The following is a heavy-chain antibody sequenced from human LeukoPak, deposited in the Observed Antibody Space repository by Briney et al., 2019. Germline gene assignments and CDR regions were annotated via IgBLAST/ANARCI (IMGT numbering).Heavy chain of an antibody. J-gene: IGHJ4*02. Sequence: GGSLRLSCAASGFTFSSYGMHWVRQAPGKGLEWVAVIWYDGSNKYYADSVKGRFTISRDNSKNMVYLEMNSLRAEDTAMYYCARDRVGYCASISCFTFDNWGQGTLVTVSS. V-gene: IGHV3-33*01. CDR3: ARDRVGYCASISCFTFDN. CDR2: IWYDGSNK. CDR1: GFTFSSYG. D-gene: IGHD2-2*01.